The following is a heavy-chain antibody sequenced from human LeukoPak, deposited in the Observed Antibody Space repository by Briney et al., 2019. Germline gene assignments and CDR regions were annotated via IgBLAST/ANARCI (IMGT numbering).Heavy chain of an antibody. V-gene: IGHV3-30-3*01. J-gene: IGHJ5*02. D-gene: IGHD3-10*01. CDR2: ISLDGSTE. Sequence: VGSLRLSCVASGFSLSNFQMYWVRQAPGKGLEWVSIISLDGSTEFYADSVKGRFTISRDTASNTMHLEMNNLRIEDTAVYYCMRDYMGWFDPWGQGSLVTVSS. CDR1: GFSLSNFQ. CDR3: MRDYMGWFDP.